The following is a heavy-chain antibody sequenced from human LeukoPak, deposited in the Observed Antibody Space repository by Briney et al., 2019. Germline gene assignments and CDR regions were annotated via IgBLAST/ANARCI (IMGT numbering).Heavy chain of an antibody. CDR1: GLPLSLFS. CDR2: ISTNGGST. CDR3: ARDQVPFDY. V-gene: IGHV3-64*04. Sequence: GGSLSPSVQPLGLPLSLFSLHWVRQPQGKGLEYVSGISTNGGSTYYADSVRGRFTISRDNPKNSLYLQMSSLRDGDTAVYYCARDQVPFDYWGHGTLVTVSS. J-gene: IGHJ4*01.